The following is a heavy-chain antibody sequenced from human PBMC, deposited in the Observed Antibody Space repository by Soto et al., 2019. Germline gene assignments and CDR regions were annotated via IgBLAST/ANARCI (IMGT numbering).Heavy chain of an antibody. CDR2: IYYSGST. D-gene: IGHD1-26*01. CDR1: GYFITSGDYY. CDR3: ARVSSRELLFGIDY. V-gene: IGHV4-30-4*01. Sequence: SETLSLTCTVSGYFITSGDYYWSWIRQPPGKGLEWIGHIYYSGSTYYNPSLKSRATTSQDTSKNQFSLKLSSVTAADTAMYYCARVSSRELLFGIDYWGQGTLVTVSS. J-gene: IGHJ4*02.